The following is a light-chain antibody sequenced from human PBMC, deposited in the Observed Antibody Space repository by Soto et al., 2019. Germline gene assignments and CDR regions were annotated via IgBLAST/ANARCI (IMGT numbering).Light chain of an antibody. Sequence: QSVLTQPASVSGSPGQSLTISCTGSTSDVFYYNSVAWYQLHPDKAPKLVVYEVSNRASGASNRFSGSKSGNTASLTISGLQPEDEATYSCSSYTSSNTLGGFGTGTKVTVL. V-gene: IGLV2-14*01. CDR1: TSDVFYYNS. J-gene: IGLJ1*01. CDR2: EVS. CDR3: SSYTSSNTLGG.